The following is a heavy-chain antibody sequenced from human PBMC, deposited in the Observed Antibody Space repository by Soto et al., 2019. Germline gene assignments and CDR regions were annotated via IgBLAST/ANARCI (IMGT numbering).Heavy chain of an antibody. D-gene: IGHD3-22*01. V-gene: IGHV4-34*01. J-gene: IGHJ4*02. Sequence: SETLSLTCAVYGASFSGHYWSWVRQPPGKGLEWIGEINHGGSTKYNPSLKSRATISVDASKNHFSLKLSSVTAADMAVYYCATAGAMGSGYYGSYHFDYWGQGTLVTVSS. CDR1: GASFSGHY. CDR2: INHGGST. CDR3: ATAGAMGSGYYGSYHFDY.